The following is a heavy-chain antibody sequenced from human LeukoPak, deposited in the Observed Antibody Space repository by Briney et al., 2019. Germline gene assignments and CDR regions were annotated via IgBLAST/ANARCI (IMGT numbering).Heavy chain of an antibody. V-gene: IGHV4-30-4*08. D-gene: IGHD1-20*01. Sequence: RPSEALSLTCTVSGGSVSSGSYYWSWIRQPPGKGLEWIGYIYYSGSTYYNPSLKSRVTISVDTSKNQFSLKLSSVTAADTAVYYCARVMGYNWNGRGIDYWGQGTLVTVSS. CDR1: GGSVSSGSYY. CDR3: ARVMGYNWNGRGIDY. CDR2: IYYSGST. J-gene: IGHJ4*02.